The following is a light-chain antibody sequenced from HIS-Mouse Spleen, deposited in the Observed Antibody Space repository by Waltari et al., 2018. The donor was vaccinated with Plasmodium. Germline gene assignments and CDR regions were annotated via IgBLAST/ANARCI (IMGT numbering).Light chain of an antibody. CDR3: LLYYGGARV. Sequence: QTVVTQEPSLTVSPGGTVTRTCASSTGAVTSGYYPNWFQQTPGQAPRALIYSTSNQHSWTPARFSGSLLGGKASLTLSGVQPEDEAEYYCLLYYGGARVFGGGTKLTVL. J-gene: IGLJ3*02. CDR1: TGAVTSGYY. CDR2: STS. V-gene: IGLV7-43*01.